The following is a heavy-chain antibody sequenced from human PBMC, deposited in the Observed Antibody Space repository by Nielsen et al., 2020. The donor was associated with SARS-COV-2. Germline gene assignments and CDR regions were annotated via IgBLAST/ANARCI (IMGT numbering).Heavy chain of an antibody. D-gene: IGHD5-18*01. CDR3: TKWDTALTY. CDR2: IGGSGGDT. J-gene: IGHJ4*02. CDR1: GFTFSSYE. Sequence: GESLKISCAASGFTFSSYEMNWVRQAPGKGLEWVSTIGGSGGDTFYADSVKGRFTISRDNSKSTLYLQLNSLRAEDTAVYYCTKWDTALTYWGQGTLVTVSS. V-gene: IGHV3-23*01.